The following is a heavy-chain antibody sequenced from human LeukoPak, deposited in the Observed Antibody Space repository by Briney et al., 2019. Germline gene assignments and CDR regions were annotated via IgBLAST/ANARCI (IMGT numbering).Heavy chain of an antibody. V-gene: IGHV3-7*04. J-gene: IGHJ4*02. CDR2: IKQDGSEK. CDR1: GXTFSSYW. CDR3: ARASRLGELSLGY. Sequence: GGSLRLSCAASGXTFSSYWMSWVRQAPGKGLEWVANIKQDGSEKYYVDSVKGRFTISRDNAKNSLYLQMNSLRAEDTAVYYCARASRLGELSLGYWGQGTLVTVSS. D-gene: IGHD3-16*02.